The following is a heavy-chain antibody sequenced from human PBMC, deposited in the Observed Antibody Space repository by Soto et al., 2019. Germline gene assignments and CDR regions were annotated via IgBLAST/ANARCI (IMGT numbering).Heavy chain of an antibody. J-gene: IGHJ1*01. Sequence: EVQLLESGGGLVQPGGSLRLSCAASGYTFSSYAMSWVRQAPGKGLEWVSAISGSGGSTYYADSVKGRFTISRDNSKNTLYLQLTSLRAEDTAVYYCAKDRGYVYYFPHWGQGTLVTVSS. CDR2: ISGSGGST. CDR1: GYTFSSYA. V-gene: IGHV3-23*01. D-gene: IGHD5-12*01. CDR3: AKDRGYVYYFPH.